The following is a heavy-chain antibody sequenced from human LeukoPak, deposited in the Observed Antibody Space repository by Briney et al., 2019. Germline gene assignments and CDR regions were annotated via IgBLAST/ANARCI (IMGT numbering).Heavy chain of an antibody. CDR1: GYTLTELS. J-gene: IGHJ4*02. D-gene: IGHD6-13*01. CDR3: ATGIAAAGDDDY. V-gene: IGHV1-24*01. Sequence: ASVKVSCKVSGYTLTELSMHWVRQAPGKGLECMGGFDPEDGETIYAQKFQGRVTMTEDTSTDTAYMELSSLRSEDTAVYYCATGIAAAGDDDYWGQGTLVTVSS. CDR2: FDPEDGET.